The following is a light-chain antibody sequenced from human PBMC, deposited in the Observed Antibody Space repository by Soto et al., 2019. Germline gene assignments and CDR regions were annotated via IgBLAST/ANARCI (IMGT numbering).Light chain of an antibody. J-gene: IGLJ1*01. Sequence: QSALTQPPSASGSPGQSVTISCTGTSSDVGGYNFVSWYQQHPGKAPKLMIHEVTKRPSGVPDRFSGSKSGNTASLTVSGLQPEDEADYYCSSYAGSNNRVVFGTGTKLTVL. CDR2: EVT. CDR1: SSDVGGYNF. CDR3: SSYAGSNNRVV. V-gene: IGLV2-8*01.